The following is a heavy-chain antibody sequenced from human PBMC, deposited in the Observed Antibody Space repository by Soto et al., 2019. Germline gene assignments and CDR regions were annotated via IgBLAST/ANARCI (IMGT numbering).Heavy chain of an antibody. Sequence: SSETLSLTCTVSGGSISSGGYYWSWVRQHPGKGLEWIGYIYYSGSTYYNPSLKSRVTMSVDTSKNQFSLKLSSVTAADTAVYSCARGEFMVRGYYYYYMDVWGKGTTVTVSS. V-gene: IGHV4-31*03. CDR1: GGSISSGGYY. CDR3: ARGEFMVRGYYYYYMDV. J-gene: IGHJ6*03. CDR2: IYYSGST. D-gene: IGHD3-10*01.